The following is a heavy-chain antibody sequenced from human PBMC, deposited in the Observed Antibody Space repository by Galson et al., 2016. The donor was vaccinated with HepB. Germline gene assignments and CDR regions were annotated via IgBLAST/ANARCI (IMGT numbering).Heavy chain of an antibody. J-gene: IGHJ4*02. CDR2: INSDGTNT. D-gene: IGHD5-24*01. CDR1: GFTFSVHW. CDR3: ARGLLEISTTTAGY. Sequence: SLRLSCAASGFTFSVHWMHWVRQAPGKGLVWVSRINSDGTNTRHADSVTGRFTISRDNAKNTLYLQMNSLRAEDTATYYCARGLLEISTTTAGYWGQGTLVTVSS. V-gene: IGHV3-74*01.